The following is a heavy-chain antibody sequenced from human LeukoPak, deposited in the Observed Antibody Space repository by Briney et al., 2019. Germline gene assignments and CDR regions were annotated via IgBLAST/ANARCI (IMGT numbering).Heavy chain of an antibody. CDR3: ARTYCGGDCYLDEAYYFDY. J-gene: IGHJ4*02. CDR1: GGSISSYY. CDR2: IYFSGST. Sequence: TSETLSLTCTVSGGSISSYYWSWIRQPPRKGLEWSGYIYFSGSTNYNPSLKSRVTMSVDTSKNQFSLKVSSVTAADTAVYYCARTYCGGDCYLDEAYYFDYWGQGTLVTVSS. D-gene: IGHD2-21*02. V-gene: IGHV4-59*01.